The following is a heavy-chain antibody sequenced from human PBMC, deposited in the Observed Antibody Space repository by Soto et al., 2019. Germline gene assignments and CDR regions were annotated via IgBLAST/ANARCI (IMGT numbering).Heavy chain of an antibody. CDR1: GFTFSSYG. J-gene: IGHJ6*02. D-gene: IGHD6-6*01. CDR3: AKGVAARPSYYYGMDV. CDR2: IPYDGSNK. V-gene: IGHV3-30*18. Sequence: QVQLVESGGGVVQPGRSLRLSCAASGFTFSSYGMHWVRQAPGKGLEWVAVIPYDGSNKYYADSVKGRFTISRDNSKNTLYLQMNSLRAEDTAVYYCAKGVAARPSYYYGMDVWGQGTTVTVSS.